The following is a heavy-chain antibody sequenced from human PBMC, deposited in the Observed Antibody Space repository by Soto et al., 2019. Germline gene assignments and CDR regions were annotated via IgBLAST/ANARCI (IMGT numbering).Heavy chain of an antibody. V-gene: IGHV4-30-4*01. D-gene: IGHD3-16*02. Sequence: PSETLSLTCTVSGGSISSGDYYWSWIRQPPGKGLEWIGYIYYSGSTYYNPSLKSRVTISVDTSKNQFSLKLSSVTAADTAVYYCARAPELSSRYRFGMDVWGQGTTVTVSS. CDR2: IYYSGST. CDR3: ARAPELSSRYRFGMDV. J-gene: IGHJ6*02. CDR1: GGSISSGDYY.